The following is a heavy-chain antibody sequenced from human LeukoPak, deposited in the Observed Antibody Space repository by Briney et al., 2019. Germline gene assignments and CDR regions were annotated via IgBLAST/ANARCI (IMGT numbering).Heavy chain of an antibody. Sequence: SETLSLTCAVSRGSISSNNWWSWVRQPPGKRLEWIAEIYHSGSTNYNPSLKSRVTISVDKSKNQFSLKLSSVTAADTAVYYCARRAADSSGYHYYFDYWGQGTLVTVSS. CDR2: IYHSGST. J-gene: IGHJ4*02. D-gene: IGHD3-22*01. V-gene: IGHV4-4*02. CDR1: RGSISSNNW. CDR3: ARRAADSSGYHYYFDY.